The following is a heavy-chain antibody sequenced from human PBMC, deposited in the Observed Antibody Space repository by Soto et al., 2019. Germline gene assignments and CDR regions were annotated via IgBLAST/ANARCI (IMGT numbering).Heavy chain of an antibody. Sequence: QVQLQQWGAGLLKPSETLSLTCAVYGGSFSGYYWSWIRQPPGKGLEWIGEINHSGSTNYNPSLKSRVTITVDTSKHQFSLKLRSVTAADTAVYYCARGALQLWTYYYGMDVWGQGTTVTVSS. CDR2: INHSGST. D-gene: IGHD5-18*01. J-gene: IGHJ6*02. V-gene: IGHV4-34*01. CDR1: GGSFSGYY. CDR3: ARGALQLWTYYYGMDV.